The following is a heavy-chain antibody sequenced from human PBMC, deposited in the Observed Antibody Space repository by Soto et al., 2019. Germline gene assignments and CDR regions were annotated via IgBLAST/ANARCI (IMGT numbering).Heavy chain of an antibody. CDR2: INAGNGNT. CDR1: GYTFTSYA. D-gene: IGHD5-18*01. V-gene: IGHV1-3*01. Sequence: ASVKVSCKASGYTFTSYAMHWVRQAPGQRLEWMGWINAGNGNTKYSQKFQGRVTITRDTSASTAYMELSSLRSEDTAVYYCARDVWDTAMVNPSDYWGQGTLVTVSS. CDR3: ARDVWDTAMVNPSDY. J-gene: IGHJ4*02.